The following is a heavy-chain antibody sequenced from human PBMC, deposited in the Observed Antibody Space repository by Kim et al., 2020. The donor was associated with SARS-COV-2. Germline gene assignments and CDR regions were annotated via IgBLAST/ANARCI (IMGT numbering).Heavy chain of an antibody. J-gene: IGHJ4*02. CDR3: TRLLTTVTHFDH. V-gene: IGHV5-51*01. D-gene: IGHD4-17*01. Sequence: SYSPSFQGQVPISADKSISTAYLQWSSLKASDTAMYYCTRLLTTVTHFDHWGQGTLVTVSS.